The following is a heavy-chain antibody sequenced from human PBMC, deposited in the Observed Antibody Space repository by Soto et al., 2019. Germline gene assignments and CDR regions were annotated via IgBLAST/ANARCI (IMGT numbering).Heavy chain of an antibody. CDR2: ISSSSSYI. CDR3: ARGGYDFWSGYYSHYYYGMDV. V-gene: IGHV3-21*01. J-gene: IGHJ6*02. D-gene: IGHD3-3*01. CDR1: GFTFSSYS. Sequence: EVQLVESGGGLVKPGGSLRLSCAASGFTFSSYSMNWVRQAPGKGLEWVSSISSSSSYIYYADSVKGRFTISRDNAKKSLYLQMNSLRAEDTAVYYCARGGYDFWSGYYSHYYYGMDVWGQGTTVTVSS.